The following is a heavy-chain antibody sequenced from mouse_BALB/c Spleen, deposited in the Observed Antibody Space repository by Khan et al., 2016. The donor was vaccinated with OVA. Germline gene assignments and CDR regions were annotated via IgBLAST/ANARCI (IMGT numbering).Heavy chain of an antibody. CDR2: ISSLAYNF. Sequence: EVELVESGGGLVQPGGSRKLSCAASGFTFSDYGMAWIRQGPGKGPEWITFISSLAYNFYYADTVTGRCTISRANAKNIMDLEMNSLRLDDTAMYYWARCDSGVFAYWGQGTLVTVSA. CDR3: ARCDSGVFAY. D-gene: IGHD2-13*01. J-gene: IGHJ3*01. V-gene: IGHV5-15*02. CDR1: GFTFSDYG.